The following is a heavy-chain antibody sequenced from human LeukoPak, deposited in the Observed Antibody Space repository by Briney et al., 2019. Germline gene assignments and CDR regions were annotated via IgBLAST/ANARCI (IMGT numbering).Heavy chain of an antibody. CDR3: ARDVGKDEVNDY. CDR2: IYSSGST. V-gene: IGHV3-53*01. D-gene: IGHD2-15*01. CDR1: GFTVSSNY. Sequence: GGSLRLSCAASGFTVSSNYMSWVRQAPGKGLEWVSVIYSSGSTYYADSVKGRFTISRDNSKNTLYLQMNSLRAEDTAVYYCARDVGKDEVNDYWGQGTLVTVPS. J-gene: IGHJ4*02.